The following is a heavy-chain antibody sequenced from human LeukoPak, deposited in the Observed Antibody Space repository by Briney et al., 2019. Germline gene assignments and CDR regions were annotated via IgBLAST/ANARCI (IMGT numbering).Heavy chain of an antibody. D-gene: IGHD5-18*01. Sequence: PSETLSLTCTVSGGSISSSSAYWGWIRQPPGKGLEWIGSIYYSKNTYYNPSLKSRVTISADTSKYQFSLTLGSVSATDTAVYYCVSPRGFSYGYFDYWGQGTLVTVSS. V-gene: IGHV4-39*01. CDR3: VSPRGFSYGYFDY. CDR1: GGSISSSSAY. CDR2: IYYSKNT. J-gene: IGHJ4*02.